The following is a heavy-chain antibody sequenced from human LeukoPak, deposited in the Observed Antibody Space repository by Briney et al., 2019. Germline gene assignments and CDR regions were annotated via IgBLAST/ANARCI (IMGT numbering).Heavy chain of an antibody. V-gene: IGHV3-48*01. Sequence: PGGSLRLSCAASGFTFSSYSMNWVRQAPGKGLEWVSYMSRSSDTIYYADSVKGRFTISRDNAKSSLFLQMNSLRAEDTAIYYCACGVDFSSGSKRGFDYWGLGTLVTVSS. D-gene: IGHD3-3*01. CDR1: GFTFSSYS. CDR3: ACGVDFSSGSKRGFDY. CDR2: MSRSSDTI. J-gene: IGHJ4*02.